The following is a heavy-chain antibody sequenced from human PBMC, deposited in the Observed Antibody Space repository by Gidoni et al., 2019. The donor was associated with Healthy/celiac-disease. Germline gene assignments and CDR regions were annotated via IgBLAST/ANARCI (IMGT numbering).Heavy chain of an antibody. CDR2: IYPGDSDT. Sequence: EVQLVQSGAEVKKPGESLKISCKGSGYSFTSYWIGWVRQMPGKGLEWMGIIYPGDSDTRYSPSFQGQVTISADKSISTAYLQWSSLKASDTAMYYCARTLPVAGHYYYYGMDVWGQGTTVTVSS. CDR1: GYSFTSYW. D-gene: IGHD6-19*01. J-gene: IGHJ6*02. V-gene: IGHV5-51*01. CDR3: ARTLPVAGHYYYYGMDV.